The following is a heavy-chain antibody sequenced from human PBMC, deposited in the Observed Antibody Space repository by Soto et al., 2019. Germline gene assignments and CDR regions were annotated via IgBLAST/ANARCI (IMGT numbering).Heavy chain of an antibody. CDR2: IFTGGTT. CDR3: ARDPPITSDFGLDV. V-gene: IGHV3-66*01. CDR1: GFTVSSNY. Sequence: GGSLRLSCAASGFTVSSNYMTWVRQAPGKGLEWLSFIFTGGTTYYADSVKGRFSISRDDSKNTVYLQMNSLRADDTAVYYCARDPPITSDFGLDVWGQGTTVTVSS. J-gene: IGHJ6*02. D-gene: IGHD1-20*01.